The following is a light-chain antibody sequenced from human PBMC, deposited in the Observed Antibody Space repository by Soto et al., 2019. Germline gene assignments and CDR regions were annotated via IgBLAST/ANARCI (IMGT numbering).Light chain of an antibody. CDR2: EVS. J-gene: IGLJ1*01. Sequence: QSVLTQPASVSGSPGQSITICCTGTSSDVGSYNLVSWYQQHPGKAPKLMIYEVSKRPSGVSNRFSGSKSGNTASLTISGLQAEDEADYYCCSYAGSSTFYVFGTGTKVTVL. V-gene: IGLV2-23*02. CDR1: SSDVGSYNL. CDR3: CSYAGSSTFYV.